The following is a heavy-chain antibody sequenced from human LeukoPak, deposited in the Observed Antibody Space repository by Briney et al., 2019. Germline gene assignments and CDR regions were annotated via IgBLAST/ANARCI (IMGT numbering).Heavy chain of an antibody. CDR2: ISGSGYST. V-gene: IGHV3-23*01. CDR3: AKRGIVIRAVIIVGFHKEAYYFDY. Sequence: PGGSLRLSCTASGFTFSSYAMSWVRQAPGKGLEWVSIISGSGYSTYYADSVKGRFTISRDNSKNTLYLQMNSLRAEDTAVYFCAKRGIVIRAVIIVGFHKEAYYFDYWGQGALVAVSS. CDR1: GFTFSSYA. J-gene: IGHJ4*02. D-gene: IGHD3-10*01.